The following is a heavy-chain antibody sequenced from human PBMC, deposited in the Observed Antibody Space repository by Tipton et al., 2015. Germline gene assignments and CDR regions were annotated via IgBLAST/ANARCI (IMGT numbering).Heavy chain of an antibody. Sequence: VQLVQSGGEVKKPGESLKTSCKVSGYTFSNHWIGWVRQMPGKGLEWVGIIHPSGSETKYSPSFEGLVTISADKSTSTAYLQWSSLKASDTAVYYCARRLPYFEWSKVYYFDYWGQGSPVTVSP. V-gene: IGHV5-51*01. J-gene: IGHJ4*02. CDR1: GYTFSNHW. CDR2: IHPSGSET. D-gene: IGHD3-9*01. CDR3: ARRLPYFEWSKVYYFDY.